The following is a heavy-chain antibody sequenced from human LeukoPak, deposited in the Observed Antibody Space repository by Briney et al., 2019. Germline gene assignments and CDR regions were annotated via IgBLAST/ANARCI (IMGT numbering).Heavy chain of an antibody. J-gene: IGHJ4*02. Sequence: GGSLRLSCAASGFTFSSYAMSWVRQAPGKGLEWVSAISGSGGSTYYADSVKGRFTISRDKSKNTLYLQMNSLRAEDTAVYYCAKSFYGDYDRYFDYWGQGTLVTVSS. CDR3: AKSFYGDYDRYFDY. V-gene: IGHV3-23*01. CDR2: ISGSGGST. CDR1: GFTFSSYA. D-gene: IGHD4-17*01.